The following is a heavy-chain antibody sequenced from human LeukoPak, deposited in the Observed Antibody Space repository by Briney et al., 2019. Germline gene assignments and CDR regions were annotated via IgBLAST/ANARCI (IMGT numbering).Heavy chain of an antibody. CDR1: GFTFSSYA. CDR2: ISYDGSNK. Sequence: GRSLRLSCAASGFTFSSYAVHWVRQAPGKGLEWVAVISYDGSNKYYADSVKGRFTISRDNSKNTLYLQMNSLRAEDTAVYYCARGRPLGANFWVYWGQGTLVTVSS. D-gene: IGHD3-16*01. CDR3: ARGRPLGANFWVY. J-gene: IGHJ4*02. V-gene: IGHV3-30*04.